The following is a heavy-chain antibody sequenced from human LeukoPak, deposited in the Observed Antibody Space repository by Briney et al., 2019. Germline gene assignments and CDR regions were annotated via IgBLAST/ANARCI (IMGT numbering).Heavy chain of an antibody. CDR3: ARDIDRVFNWFDP. V-gene: IGHV1-3*01. CDR2: INAGNGNT. Sequence: ASVKVSCKASGYIFTSYAMHWVRQAPGQRLEWMGWINAGNGNTKYSQKFQGRVTITRDTSASTVYMELSSLRSEDTAVYYCARDIDRVFNWFDPWGQGTLVTISS. J-gene: IGHJ5*02. D-gene: IGHD6-13*01. CDR1: GYIFTSYA.